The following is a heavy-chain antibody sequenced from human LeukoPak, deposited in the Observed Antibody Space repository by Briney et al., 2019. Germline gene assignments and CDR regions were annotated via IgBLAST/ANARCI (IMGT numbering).Heavy chain of an antibody. Sequence: GGSLRLSCAGSGFTVTSNYMSWVRQAPGKGLEWVSVIYTGGGTYYADSVKGRFTISRDNSKNTVYLQMNSLRAEDTAVYYCAKSPGYSSSFDYWGQGTLVSVSS. CDR1: GFTVTSNY. J-gene: IGHJ4*02. V-gene: IGHV3-66*01. D-gene: IGHD6-13*01. CDR3: AKSPGYSSSFDY. CDR2: IYTGGGT.